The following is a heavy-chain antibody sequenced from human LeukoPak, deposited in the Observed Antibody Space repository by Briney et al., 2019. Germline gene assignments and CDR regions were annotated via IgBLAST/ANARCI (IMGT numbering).Heavy chain of an antibody. D-gene: IGHD6-25*01. J-gene: IGHJ4*02. Sequence: GGSLILSCAASGFTFSSYWMHWVRQAPGKGLVWVSRINSDGSSTSYADSVKGRFTISRDNAKNTLYLQMNSLRAEDTAVYYCAKIQAAVPRFDYWGQGTLVTVSS. CDR3: AKIQAAVPRFDY. V-gene: IGHV3-74*01. CDR2: INSDGSST. CDR1: GFTFSSYW.